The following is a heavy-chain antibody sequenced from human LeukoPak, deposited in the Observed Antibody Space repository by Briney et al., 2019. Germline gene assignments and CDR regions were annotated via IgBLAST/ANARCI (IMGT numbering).Heavy chain of an antibody. CDR2: IKRDGKDK. CDR3: ARYGSPSGWYGKPAIDY. J-gene: IGHJ4*02. Sequence: GGSLRLSCAASGFTFSSSCMTWVRQAPGKGLEWVANIKRDGKDKYYRDSVKGRFTISRDDAKNSVYLQMNSLRAEDTAVYYCARYGSPSGWYGKPAIDYWGQGTLVTVSS. CDR1: GFTFSSSC. D-gene: IGHD6-19*01. V-gene: IGHV3-7*01.